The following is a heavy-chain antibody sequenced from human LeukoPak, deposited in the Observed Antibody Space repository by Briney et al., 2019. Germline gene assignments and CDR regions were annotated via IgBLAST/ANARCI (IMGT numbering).Heavy chain of an antibody. V-gene: IGHV3-30*18. CDR1: GFTFSSYG. Sequence: HPGGSLRLSCAASGFTFSSYGMHWVRQAPGKGLEWVAVISYDGSNKYYADSVKGRFTISRDNSKNTLYLQMNSLRAEDTAVYYCAKREWRLDYFDYWGQGTLVTVSS. J-gene: IGHJ4*02. CDR3: AKREWRLDYFDY. D-gene: IGHD3-3*01. CDR2: ISYDGSNK.